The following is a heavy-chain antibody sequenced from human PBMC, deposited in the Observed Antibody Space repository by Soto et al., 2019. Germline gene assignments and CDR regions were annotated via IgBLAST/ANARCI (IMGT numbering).Heavy chain of an antibody. D-gene: IGHD6-6*01. CDR2: IIPIFGTA. CDR1: GGTFSSYA. Sequence: VKVSCKASGGTFSSYAISWVRQAPGQGLEWMGGIIPIFGTANYAQKFQGRVTITADESTSTAYMELSSLRSEDTAVYYCARGPGAARPLYYYGMDVWGQGTTVTVSS. CDR3: ARGPGAARPLYYYGMDV. V-gene: IGHV1-69*01. J-gene: IGHJ6*02.